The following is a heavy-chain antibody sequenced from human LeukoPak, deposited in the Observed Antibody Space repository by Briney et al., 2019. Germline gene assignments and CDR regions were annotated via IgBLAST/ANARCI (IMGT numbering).Heavy chain of an antibody. CDR1: GFTFTSSA. CDR3: AAVSNFGDSTYPYFYMDV. Sequence: SVKVSCKASGFTFTSSAMQWVRQARGQRLAWIGWIVVGSGNTNYAQKFQERVTITRDMSTSTAYMELSSLRSEDTAVYYCAAVSNFGDSTYPYFYMDVWGKGTTVTVSS. CDR2: IVVGSGNT. V-gene: IGHV1-58*02. J-gene: IGHJ6*03. D-gene: IGHD2/OR15-2a*01.